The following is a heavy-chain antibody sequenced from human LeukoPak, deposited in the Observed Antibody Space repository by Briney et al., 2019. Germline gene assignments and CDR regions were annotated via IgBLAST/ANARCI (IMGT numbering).Heavy chain of an antibody. Sequence: GASLRLSCAASGFTFSNYAMSWVRQAPGKGLEWVSAITGSGSGIYYADSMKSRFTISRDNSKNTLYLQINSLRAEDTAVYYCAKWGDYDVLTGYYVSDYWGQGTLVTVSS. CDR3: AKWGDYDVLTGYYVSDY. J-gene: IGHJ4*02. CDR1: GFTFSNYA. V-gene: IGHV3-23*01. CDR2: ITGSGSGI. D-gene: IGHD3-9*01.